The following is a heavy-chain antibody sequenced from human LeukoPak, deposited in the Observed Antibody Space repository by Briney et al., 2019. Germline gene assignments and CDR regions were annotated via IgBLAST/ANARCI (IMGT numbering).Heavy chain of an antibody. Sequence: GGSLRLSCAASGFTFSSYSMNWVRQAPGKGLEWVSSISSSSSYTYYADSVKGRFTISRDNAKNSLYLQMNSLRAEDTAVYYCAREDIVATIATFDYWGQGTLVTVSS. J-gene: IGHJ4*02. CDR2: ISSSSSYT. CDR3: AREDIVATIATFDY. V-gene: IGHV3-21*01. D-gene: IGHD5-12*01. CDR1: GFTFSSYS.